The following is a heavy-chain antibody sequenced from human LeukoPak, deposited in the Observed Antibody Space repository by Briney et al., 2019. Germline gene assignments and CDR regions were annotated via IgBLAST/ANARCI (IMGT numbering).Heavy chain of an antibody. CDR1: GFAVSSNY. V-gene: IGHV3-53*01. CDR3: ARYGDYDYYYMDV. J-gene: IGHJ6*03. CDR2: IYSGGTT. D-gene: IGHD4-17*01. Sequence: GGSLRLSCAASGFAVSSNYMSWVRQAPGKGLEWVSVIYSGGTTYYADHVRGRFTISRDNSKNTLYFQMNSLRAEDTAVYYCARYGDYDYYYMDVWGKGTTVTVSS.